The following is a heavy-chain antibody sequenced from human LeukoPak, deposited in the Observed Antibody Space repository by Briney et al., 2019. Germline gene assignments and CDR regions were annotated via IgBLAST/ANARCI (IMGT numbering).Heavy chain of an antibody. J-gene: IGHJ5*02. CDR3: AREGGGPRWLDP. CDR2: INTSGNS. CDR1: GDSIGNYY. Sequence: SETLSLTCPVSGDSIGNYYWSWIRQPAGKGLEWIGRINTSGNSNYNPSLGSRVTMSVDTSKNQFSLNLSSVTAADTAVYYCAREGGGPRWLDPWGQGPLVTVSS. D-gene: IGHD6-25*01. V-gene: IGHV4-4*07.